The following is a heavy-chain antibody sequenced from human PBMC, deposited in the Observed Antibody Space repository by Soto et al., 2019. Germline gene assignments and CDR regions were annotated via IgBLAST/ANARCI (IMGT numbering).Heavy chain of an antibody. V-gene: IGHV4-30-4*01. CDR2: IYYSGST. CDR1: GGSISSGDYY. J-gene: IGHJ4*02. CDR3: ARADNTAMVSLDC. Sequence: SETLSLTCTVSGGSISSGDYYWSWIRQPPGKGLEWIGYIYYSGSTYYNPSLKSRVTISVDTSKNQFSLKLSSVTAADTAVYYCARADNTAMVSLDCWGQGTLVTVS. D-gene: IGHD5-18*01.